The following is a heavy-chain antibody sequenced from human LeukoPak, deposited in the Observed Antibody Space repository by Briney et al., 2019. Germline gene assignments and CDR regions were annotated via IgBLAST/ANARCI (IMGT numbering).Heavy chain of an antibody. V-gene: IGHV3-33*01. CDR1: GFTFSSYG. J-gene: IGHJ4*02. Sequence: GGSLRLSCAASGFTFSSYGMHWVRQAPGKGLEWVAVIWYDGSNKYYADSVKGRFTISRDNSKNTLYLQMNSLRAEDTAVYYCARAGDHSSLDYWGQGTLVTVSS. CDR2: IWYDGSNK. D-gene: IGHD6-13*01. CDR3: ARAGDHSSLDY.